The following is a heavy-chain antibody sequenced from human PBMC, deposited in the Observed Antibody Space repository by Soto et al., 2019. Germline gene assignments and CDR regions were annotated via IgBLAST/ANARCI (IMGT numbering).Heavy chain of an antibody. D-gene: IGHD6-13*01. Sequence: GGSLRLSCAASGFTFSTYGMHWVRQAPGKGLEWVAAMSYDGTKQYYVDSVKGRFTISRDNSRNTLFLQLNSLRDEDTAVYYCAKEYGSTWIDHWGQGTPVTVS. CDR2: MSYDGTKQ. CDR3: AKEYGSTWIDH. CDR1: GFTFSTYG. J-gene: IGHJ4*02. V-gene: IGHV3-30*18.